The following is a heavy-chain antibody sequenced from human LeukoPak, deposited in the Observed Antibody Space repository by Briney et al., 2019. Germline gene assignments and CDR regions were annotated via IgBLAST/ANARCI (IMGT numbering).Heavy chain of an antibody. CDR2: ISYDGGNK. CDR1: GFTFSSYA. D-gene: IGHD3-9*01. Sequence: GGSLRLSCAASGFTFSSYAMHWVRQAPGKGLEWVAVISYDGGNKYYADSVKGRFTISRDNSKDTLYLQMNSLRAEDTAVYYCARDRPDWDFDYWGQGTLVTVSS. CDR3: ARDRPDWDFDY. J-gene: IGHJ4*02. V-gene: IGHV3-30-3*01.